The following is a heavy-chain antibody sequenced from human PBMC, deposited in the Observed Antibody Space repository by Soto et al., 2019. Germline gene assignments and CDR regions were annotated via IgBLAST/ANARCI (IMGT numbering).Heavy chain of an antibody. D-gene: IGHD5-12*01. J-gene: IGHJ5*02. Sequence: QVQLQESGPGLVKPSQTLSLTCTVSGGSISSGDYYWSWIRQPPGKGLEWIGYIYYSGSTYYNPSLKRRVPIPVDTSKTQYSLKLSSVTAADTAVYYCARQHRYSGLSRFDPWGQGTLVTVSS. CDR1: GGSISSGDYY. V-gene: IGHV4-30-4*01. CDR3: ARQHRYSGLSRFDP. CDR2: IYYSGST.